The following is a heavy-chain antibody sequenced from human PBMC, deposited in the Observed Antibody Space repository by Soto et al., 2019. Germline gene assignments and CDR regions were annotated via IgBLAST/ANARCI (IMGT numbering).Heavy chain of an antibody. CDR3: ATLSTQGYSFDY. J-gene: IGHJ4*02. V-gene: IGHV1-18*01. Sequence: GASVKVSCKASGYTFASYGIRWVRQAPGQGLEWMGWISAYNGETIYAQKFQGRVTMTEDTSTDTAYMELSSLRSEDTAVYYCATLSTQGYSFDYWGQGTLVTVSS. D-gene: IGHD6-13*01. CDR2: ISAYNGET. CDR1: GYTFASYG.